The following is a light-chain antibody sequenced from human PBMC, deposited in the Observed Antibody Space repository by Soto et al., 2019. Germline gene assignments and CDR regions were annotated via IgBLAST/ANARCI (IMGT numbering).Light chain of an antibody. CDR1: SYNVGKNL. CDR3: QSYDVGLSAGV. V-gene: IGLV1-47*02. Sequence: QSVLTQPPSASGTPGQRVTISCSGGSYNVGKNLVYWYQQRPGTAPKLIMYGNDIRPSGVSDRFSGSKSATSASLAITRLQAEDEADYYCQSYDVGLSAGVFGGGTKLTVL. CDR2: GND. J-gene: IGLJ3*02.